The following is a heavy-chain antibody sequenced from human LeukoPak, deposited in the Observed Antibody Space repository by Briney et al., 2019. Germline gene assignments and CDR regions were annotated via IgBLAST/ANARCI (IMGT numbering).Heavy chain of an antibody. CDR2: INHSGST. D-gene: IGHD3-22*01. V-gene: IGHV4-34*01. J-gene: IGHJ4*02. CDR3: ARRYYYDSSGSQSSPIDY. CDR1: GGSFSGYY. Sequence: SETLSLTCAVYGGSFSGYYWGWIRQPPGKGLEWIGEINHSGSTNYNPPLKSRVTISVDTSKNQFSLKLSSVTAADTAVYYCARRYYYDSSGSQSSPIDYWGQGTLVTVS.